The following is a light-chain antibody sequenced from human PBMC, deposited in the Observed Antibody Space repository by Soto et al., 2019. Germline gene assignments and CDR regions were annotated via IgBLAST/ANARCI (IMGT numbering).Light chain of an antibody. Sequence: DIQMTQSPSSLSASVGDRVTITCRASQSISSYLNWYQQKPWKAPKLLIYAASSLQSGVPSRFSGSGSGTDFTLIISSRQPEDFATYYCQQSYSTPGTFGGGTQVEIQ. CDR1: QSISSY. J-gene: IGKJ4*01. V-gene: IGKV1-39*01. CDR2: AAS. CDR3: QQSYSTPGT.